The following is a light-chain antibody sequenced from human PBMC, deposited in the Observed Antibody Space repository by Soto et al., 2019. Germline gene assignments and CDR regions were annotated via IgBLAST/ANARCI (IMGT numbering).Light chain of an antibody. CDR2: DDS. CDR1: SNDFGGYNY. Sequence: QSVLTQPASVSGSPGQSITISCAGISNDFGGYNYVSWYQQHPGRVPKLLIYDDSNRPSGVSNRFSGSKSGNTASLTISGLQAEDEADYYGASYTYTSPYVFGIGTKLTVL. J-gene: IGLJ1*01. V-gene: IGLV2-14*03. CDR3: ASYTYTSPYV.